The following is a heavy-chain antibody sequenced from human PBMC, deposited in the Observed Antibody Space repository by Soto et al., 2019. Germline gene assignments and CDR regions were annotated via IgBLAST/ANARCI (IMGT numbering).Heavy chain of an antibody. CDR2: LYWDNDK. CDR3: AHLDTAMAENWFDP. D-gene: IGHD5-18*01. CDR1: GFSLSTSGVG. J-gene: IGHJ5*02. Sequence: QITLKESGPPLVKPTQTLTLTCTFSGFSLSTSGVGVGWIRQPPGKALEWLALLYWDNDKRHSPSLKSRLTITKDTSKNQVVLTMTNMDPVDTATYYCAHLDTAMAENWFDPWGQGTLVTVSS. V-gene: IGHV2-5*02.